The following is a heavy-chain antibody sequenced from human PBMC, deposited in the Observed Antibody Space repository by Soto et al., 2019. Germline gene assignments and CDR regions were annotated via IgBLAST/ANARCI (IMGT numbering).Heavy chain of an antibody. CDR1: GFTFSGSG. Sequence: GGSLRLSCAASGFTFSGSGIHWVRQASGKGLEWVGRIRTKTNNYATAYAASVKGRFTISRDDSKNMAYLQMNSLKTEDAAVYYCTAMAGIDYWGQGTLVTVSS. D-gene: IGHD6-19*01. CDR2: IRTKTNNYAT. V-gene: IGHV3-73*01. J-gene: IGHJ4*02. CDR3: TAMAGIDY.